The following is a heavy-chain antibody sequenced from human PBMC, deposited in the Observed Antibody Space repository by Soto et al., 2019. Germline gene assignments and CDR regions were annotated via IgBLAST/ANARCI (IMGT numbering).Heavy chain of an antibody. D-gene: IGHD3-22*01. CDR2: IYHGGST. J-gene: IGHJ5*02. CDR1: GYSISSGYY. CDR3: ARVGPGVPYYYDSSAYTSGDWVDP. V-gene: IGHV4-38-2*01. Sequence: QVQLQESGPGLVKASETLSLTCAVSGYSISSGYYWGWLRQHPVKGLEWIGSIYHGGSTYYNQSLNTRIHLSIDMTNNSVSLILNSVTAADTAVYYCARVGPGVPYYYDSSAYTSGDWVDPCGQGTVVTASS.